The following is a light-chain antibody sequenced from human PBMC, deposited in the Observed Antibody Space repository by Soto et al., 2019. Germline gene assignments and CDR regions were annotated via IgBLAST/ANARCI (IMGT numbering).Light chain of an antibody. V-gene: IGKV1-9*01. CDR2: AAS. Sequence: IQLTQSPSSLSASVGDRVTITCRASRGIASSLAWYQQKPGKAPKHLIYAASTLQSGVPSRFNGSGSETDFTLTITSLQPEDFATYYCQHLHTYPYTFGQGTKLEIK. J-gene: IGKJ2*01. CDR1: RGIASS. CDR3: QHLHTYPYT.